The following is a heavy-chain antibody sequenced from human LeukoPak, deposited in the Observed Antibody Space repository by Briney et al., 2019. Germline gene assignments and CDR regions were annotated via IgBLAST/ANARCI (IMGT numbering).Heavy chain of an antibody. CDR2: IGTAGDT. CDR3: ARALRTPYYYYGMDV. V-gene: IGHV3-13*01. J-gene: IGHJ6*02. D-gene: IGHD2-15*01. Sequence: PGGSLRLSCAASGFTFSSYDMQWVRQAIGKGLEWVSAIGTAGDTYYPGSVKGRFTISRENAKNSLYLQMNSLRAGDTAVYYCARALRTPYYYYGMDVWGQGTTVTVSS. CDR1: GFTFSSYD.